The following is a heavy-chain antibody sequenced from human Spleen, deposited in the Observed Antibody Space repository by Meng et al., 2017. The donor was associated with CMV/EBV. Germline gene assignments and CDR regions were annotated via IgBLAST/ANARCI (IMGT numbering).Heavy chain of an antibody. CDR3: ARGGYTSGSGWFDP. V-gene: IGHV4-31*02. D-gene: IGHD5-12*01. CDR1: DDSISTGGFS. Sequence: DDSISTGGFSWNWVRQHAEKGLEWIGYIYSDGRTYYNPSLKSRLTISLDTPQNQFSLNLISVTAADTAVYYCARGGYTSGSGWFDPWGQGTLVTVSS. CDR2: IYSDGRT. J-gene: IGHJ5*02.